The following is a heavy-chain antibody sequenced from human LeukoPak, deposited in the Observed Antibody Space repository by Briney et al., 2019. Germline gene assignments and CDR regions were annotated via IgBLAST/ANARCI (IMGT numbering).Heavy chain of an antibody. J-gene: IGHJ4*02. CDR3: ARDIYSSGLYYFDY. CDR2: IRYDGSNK. D-gene: IGHD3-22*01. V-gene: IGHV3-30*02. CDR1: GFTFNTYG. Sequence: GGSLRLSCAASGFTFNTYGMNWVRQAPGKGLEWVAFIRYDGSNKYYADSVKGRFTISRDSSKSTLYLQMNSLRAEDTAVYYCARDIYSSGLYYFDYWGQGTLVTVSS.